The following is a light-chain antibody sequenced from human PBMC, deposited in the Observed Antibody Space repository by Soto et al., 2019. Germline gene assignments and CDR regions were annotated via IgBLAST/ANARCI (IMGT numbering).Light chain of an antibody. CDR3: QKAYSFPIT. CDR1: QDIAAY. J-gene: IGKJ5*01. V-gene: IGKV1D-12*01. CDR2: AES. Sequence: DIQVTQSPSSVSTSVGDMITIRWRASQDIAAYLAWYQHKPGRAPELLIHAESSLQSGVPSRFSGSGSGTDLNLTINRLQPEDFATYYCQKAYSFPITFGQGTRLEIK.